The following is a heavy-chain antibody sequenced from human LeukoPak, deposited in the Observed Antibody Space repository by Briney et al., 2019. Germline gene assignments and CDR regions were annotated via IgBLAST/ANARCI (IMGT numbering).Heavy chain of an antibody. CDR3: AKGYKGLLWFGEGMDV. D-gene: IGHD3-10*01. CDR1: GFTFDDYA. CDR2: ISWTSGSI. V-gene: IGHV3-9*01. J-gene: IGHJ6*03. Sequence: PGGSLRLSCAASGFTFDDYAMHWVRQAPGKGLEWVSDISWTSGSIGYADSVKGRFTISRDNAKNSLYLKMNSLRDEDTALYYCAKGYKGLLWFGEGMDVWGKGTTVTVSS.